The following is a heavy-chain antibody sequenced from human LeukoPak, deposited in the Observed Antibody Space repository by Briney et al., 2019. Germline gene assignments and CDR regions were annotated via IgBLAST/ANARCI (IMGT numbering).Heavy chain of an antibody. CDR3: ARDQGSLTRSWYTGY. CDR1: GYTFTGYH. CDR2: INPYSGDT. V-gene: IGHV1-2*06. J-gene: IGHJ4*02. D-gene: IGHD1-1*01. Sequence: ASVKVSCKASGYTFTGYHIHWVRQAPGQGLEWIGRINPYSGDTNFAQKFQGRVNMTRATSITTAYMDLSSLTPDDTAVYFCARDQGSLTRSWYTGYWGQGTQVTVSS.